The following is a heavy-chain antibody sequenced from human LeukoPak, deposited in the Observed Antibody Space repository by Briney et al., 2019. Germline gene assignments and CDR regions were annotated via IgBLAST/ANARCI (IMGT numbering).Heavy chain of an antibody. D-gene: IGHD1-1*01. CDR1: GGSISSYY. CDR3: ARDCDWNDVDYYYGLDV. J-gene: IGHJ6*02. V-gene: IGHV4-59*01. CDR2: IHYSGSS. Sequence: SETLSLTCTVSGGSISSYYWSWIRQPPGKGLEWIGYIHYSGSSNYNPSLKSRVTISVDTSKNQFSLKLTSVTAADTAVYYCARDCDWNDVDYYYGLDVWGQGTTVTVSS.